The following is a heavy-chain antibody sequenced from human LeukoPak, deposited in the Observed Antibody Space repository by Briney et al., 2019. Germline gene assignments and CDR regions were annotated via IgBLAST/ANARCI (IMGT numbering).Heavy chain of an antibody. V-gene: IGHV4-31*03. CDR2: IYYSGST. D-gene: IGHD3-22*01. J-gene: IGHJ4*02. CDR3: ARVSPGTYYYDSSGYCFDY. CDR1: GGSISSGGYY. Sequence: SETLSLTCTVSGGSISSGGYYWSWIRQHPGKGLEWIGYIYYSGSTYYHPSLKSRVTISVDTSKNQFSLKLSSVPAADTAVYYCARVSPGTYYYDSSGYCFDYWGQGTLVTVSS.